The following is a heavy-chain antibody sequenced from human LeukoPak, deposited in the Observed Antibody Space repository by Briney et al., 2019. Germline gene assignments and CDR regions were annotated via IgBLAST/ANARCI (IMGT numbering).Heavy chain of an antibody. D-gene: IGHD4/OR15-4a*01. V-gene: IGHV4-59*01. CDR2: IYYNGDT. Sequence: SETLSLTCSVSGDSITGYSWSWLRQTPGRGLEWIGYIYYNGDTHYNPSLNSRLSISVDTPNNQFSLNLRSVTAADTAVYYCVRGPYGASISNWFDPWGQGLLVTVSS. CDR1: GDSITGYS. J-gene: IGHJ5*02. CDR3: VRGPYGASISNWFDP.